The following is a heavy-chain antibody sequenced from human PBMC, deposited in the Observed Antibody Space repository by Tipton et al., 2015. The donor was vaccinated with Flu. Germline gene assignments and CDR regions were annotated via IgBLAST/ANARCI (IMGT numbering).Heavy chain of an antibody. V-gene: IGHV3-48*02. CDR1: GFTFSTYG. CDR3: ARAGFTTGWDDNYFDY. Sequence: SLRLSCAASGFTFSTYGMNWVRQAPGKGLEWVSYISGTNNNIFYGDSVKGRFTISRDNAKNSLYLQMNSLRDEDTAVYYCARAGFTTGWDDNYFDYWGQGSLVTVSS. CDR2: ISGTNNNI. D-gene: IGHD6-25*01. J-gene: IGHJ4*02.